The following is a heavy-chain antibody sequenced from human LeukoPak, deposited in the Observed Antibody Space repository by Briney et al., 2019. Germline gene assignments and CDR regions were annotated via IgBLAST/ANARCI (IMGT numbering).Heavy chain of an antibody. CDR3: ASYHVLRYFDY. Sequence: GGSLRLSCAASGFTFSSYWMSWVRQAPGKGLEWVANIKQDGSEKYYADSVKGRFTISRDNAKNSLYLQMNSLRAEDTAVYYCASYHVLRYFDYWGQGTLVTVSS. CDR2: IKQDGSEK. V-gene: IGHV3-7*01. CDR1: GFTFSSYW. J-gene: IGHJ4*02. D-gene: IGHD3-9*01.